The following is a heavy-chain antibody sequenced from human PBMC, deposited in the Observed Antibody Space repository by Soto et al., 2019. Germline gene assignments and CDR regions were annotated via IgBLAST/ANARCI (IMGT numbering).Heavy chain of an antibody. V-gene: IGHV4-59*01. Sequence: QVQLQESGPGLVKPSETLSLTCTVSGGSISSYYWSWIRQPPGKGLEWIGYIYYSGCTNYNPSLKSRVTISVDTSKNQFSLKLSSVTAADTAVYYCARDLNYWGQGTLVTVSS. J-gene: IGHJ4*02. CDR3: ARDLNY. CDR2: IYYSGCT. CDR1: GGSISSYY.